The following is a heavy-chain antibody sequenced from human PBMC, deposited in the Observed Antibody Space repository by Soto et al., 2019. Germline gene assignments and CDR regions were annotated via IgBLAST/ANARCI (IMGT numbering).Heavy chain of an antibody. J-gene: IGHJ4*02. CDR3: AAGGGLPRYY. Sequence: SETLSLTCAVSGGSISSGGYSWSWIRQPPGKGLEWIGYMYHSGSTYYNPSLKSRVTISIDRSKNQFYLKLSSVTAADTAVYYCAAGGGLPRYYWGQGTLVTVSS. CDR2: MYHSGST. CDR1: GGSISSGGYS. V-gene: IGHV4-30-2*01. D-gene: IGHD5-12*01.